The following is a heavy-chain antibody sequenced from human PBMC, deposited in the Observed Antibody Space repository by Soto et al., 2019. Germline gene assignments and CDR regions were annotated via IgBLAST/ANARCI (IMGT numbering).Heavy chain of an antibody. CDR3: GRWTSGSPDC. J-gene: IGHJ4*02. CDR1: GFTLSDHY. Sequence: GGSLRLSCAAPGFTLSDHYMDWVRQAPGKGLEWLGRTRNKASNYITEYATSVKGSFTISRDDSKNSVYLQLNSLKSEDTAVYYCGRWTSGSPDCWGQGTLVTVSS. CDR2: TRNKASNYIT. D-gene: IGHD1-26*01. V-gene: IGHV3-72*01.